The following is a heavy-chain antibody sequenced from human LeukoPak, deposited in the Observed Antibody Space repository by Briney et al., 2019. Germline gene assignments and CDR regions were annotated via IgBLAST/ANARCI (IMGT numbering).Heavy chain of an antibody. CDR1: GYTFTGYY. Sequence: GASVKVSCKASGYTFTGYYMHWVRQAPGQGLEWMGWINPNSGGTNYAQKFQGRVTMTRHTSISAAYMELSRMRSDDTAVYYCARDPYDSSGYYFDYWGQGTLVTVSS. D-gene: IGHD3-22*01. CDR2: INPNSGGT. J-gene: IGHJ4*02. V-gene: IGHV1-2*02. CDR3: ARDPYDSSGYYFDY.